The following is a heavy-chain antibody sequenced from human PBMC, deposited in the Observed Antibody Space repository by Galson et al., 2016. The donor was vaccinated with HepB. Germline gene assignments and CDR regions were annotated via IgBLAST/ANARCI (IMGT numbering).Heavy chain of an antibody. Sequence: SLRLSCAASGFTFRTYGMHWVRQAPGKGLECVANINDHGGTKYYADSVKGRFTISRDNAKSSLYLQMNSLRDNDTAVYYCVRDGGWYAWFDPWGQGTLVTVSS. J-gene: IGHJ5*02. CDR1: GFTFRTYG. CDR2: INDHGGTK. V-gene: IGHV3-7*03. D-gene: IGHD6-19*01. CDR3: VRDGGWYAWFDP.